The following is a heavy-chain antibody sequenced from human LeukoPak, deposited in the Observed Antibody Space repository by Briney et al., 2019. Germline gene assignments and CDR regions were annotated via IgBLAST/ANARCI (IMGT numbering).Heavy chain of an antibody. CDR2: IGTAGDT. D-gene: IGHD1-1*01. CDR1: GFTFSDYD. J-gene: IGHJ4*02. CDR3: ARVAKERVGGVYYFDY. V-gene: IGHV3-13*01. Sequence: GGSLRLSCAASGFTFSDYDMHWVRQGTRKGPEVVSAIGTAGDTYYTRSVKGRFTISRENAKNSLYLQMNSLRAGDTAVYYCARVAKERVGGVYYFDYWGQGTLVTVSS.